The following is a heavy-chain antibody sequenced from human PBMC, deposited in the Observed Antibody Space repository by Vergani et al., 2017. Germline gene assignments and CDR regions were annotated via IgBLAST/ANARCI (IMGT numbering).Heavy chain of an antibody. Sequence: QVQLQQWGAGLLKPSETLSLTCAVYGGSFSGYYWSWIRQPPGKGLEWIGEINHSGSTNYNPSLKSRVTISVDTSKNQFSLKLSSVTAADTAVYYCAREGYSSSWYYFDYWGQGTLVTVSS. CDR1: GGSFSGYY. CDR3: AREGYSSSWYYFDY. CDR2: INHSGST. V-gene: IGHV4-34*01. J-gene: IGHJ4*02. D-gene: IGHD6-13*01.